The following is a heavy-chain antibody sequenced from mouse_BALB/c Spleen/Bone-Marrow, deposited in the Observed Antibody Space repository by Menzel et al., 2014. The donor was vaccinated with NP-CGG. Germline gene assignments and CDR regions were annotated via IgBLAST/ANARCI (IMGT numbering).Heavy chain of an antibody. J-gene: IGHJ4*01. V-gene: IGHV14-3*02. Sequence: VQLQQSGAELVKPGASVKLSCTASGFNIKDTYMHWVKQRPEQGLERIGRIDPANGNTKYDPKFQGKATIAADTSSNTAYLQLSSLTSEDTAVYYCARWEYYAMDYWGQGTSVTVPS. CDR2: IDPANGNT. CDR3: ARWEYYAMDY. CDR1: GFNIKDTY. D-gene: IGHD4-1*01.